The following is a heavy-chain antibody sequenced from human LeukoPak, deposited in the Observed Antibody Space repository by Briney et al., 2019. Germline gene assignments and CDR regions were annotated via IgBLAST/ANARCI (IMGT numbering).Heavy chain of an antibody. J-gene: IGHJ3*02. CDR3: ARDYYDSSGGAFDI. CDR2: ISAYNGNT. Sequence: ASVKVSCKASGYTFTSYGISWVRQAPGQGLEWMGWISAYNGNTNYAQKFQGRFTMTTDTSTSTAYMELRSLRSDDTAVYYCARDYYDSSGGAFDIWGQGTMVTVSS. V-gene: IGHV1-18*01. D-gene: IGHD3-22*01. CDR1: GYTFTSYG.